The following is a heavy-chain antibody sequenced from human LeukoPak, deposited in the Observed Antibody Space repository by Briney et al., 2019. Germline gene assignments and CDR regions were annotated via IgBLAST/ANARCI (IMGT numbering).Heavy chain of an antibody. CDR2: INHSGST. D-gene: IGHD1-26*01. CDR1: GVSFSGYY. Sequence: SETLFLSCAVYGVSFSGYYWSWIRQPPGKGLEWIGEINHSGSTNYNPSLKSRVTISVDTSKNQFSLKLSSVTAADTAVYYCARVVGHNAFDICGEGTMVTVSS. V-gene: IGHV4-34*01. J-gene: IGHJ3*02. CDR3: ARVVGHNAFDI.